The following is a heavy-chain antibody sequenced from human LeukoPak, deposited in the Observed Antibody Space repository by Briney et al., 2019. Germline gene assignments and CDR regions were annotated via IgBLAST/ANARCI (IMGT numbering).Heavy chain of an antibody. CDR2: IYSGGST. V-gene: IGHV3-66*04. J-gene: IGHJ6*02. CDR3: ARHPPEYGSPHGMDV. D-gene: IGHD6-6*01. CDR1: GFTVGSNY. Sequence: GGSLRLSCAASGFTVGSNYMSWVRQAPGKGLEWVSVIYSGGSTYYADSVKGRFTISRDNSKNTLYLQMNSLRAEDTAVYYCARHPPEYGSPHGMDVWGQGTTVTVSS.